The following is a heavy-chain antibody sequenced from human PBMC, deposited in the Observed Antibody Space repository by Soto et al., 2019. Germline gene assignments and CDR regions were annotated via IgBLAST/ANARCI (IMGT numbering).Heavy chain of an antibody. CDR3: ARDDGLAYCGGDCYS. Sequence: QVQLVQSGAEVKKPGSSVKVSCKASGGTFSSYTISWVRQAPGQGLEWMGRIIPILGIANYAQKFQGRVTITADKSRSTAYMELRSVRSEDTAVYYCARDDGLAYCGGDCYSWGQGTLVTVSS. CDR1: GGTFSSYT. J-gene: IGHJ4*02. V-gene: IGHV1-69*02. CDR2: IIPILGIA. D-gene: IGHD2-21*02.